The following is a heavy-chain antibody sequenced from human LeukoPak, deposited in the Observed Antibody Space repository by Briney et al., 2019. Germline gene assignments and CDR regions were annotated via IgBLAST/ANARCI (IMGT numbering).Heavy chain of an antibody. J-gene: IGHJ4*02. CDR2: IDPSDSYT. CDR1: GYSFTSYW. D-gene: IGHD2-15*01. Sequence: GESLRISCKGSGYSFTSYWICWVRQMPGKGLEWMGRIDPSDSYTNYSPSFQGHVTISADKSISTAYLQWSSLKASDTAMYYCARHGSGYCSGGSCYSGALDDYWGQGTLVTVSS. CDR3: ARHGSGYCSGGSCYSGALDDY. V-gene: IGHV5-10-1*01.